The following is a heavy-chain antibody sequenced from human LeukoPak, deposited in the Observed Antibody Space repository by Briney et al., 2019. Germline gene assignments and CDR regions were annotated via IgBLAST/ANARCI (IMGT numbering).Heavy chain of an antibody. CDR3: VRDPPSSGWSFDY. Sequence: GGSLRLSCAASGFTFSDYYMSWIRQAPGKGLEWVSYISSSSSYANYADSVKGRFTISRDNSKNTVYLQMNSLRVEDTAVYYCVRDPPSSGWSFDYWGQGGLVTVSS. CDR1: GFTFSDYY. D-gene: IGHD6-19*01. J-gene: IGHJ4*02. V-gene: IGHV3-11*06. CDR2: ISSSSSYA.